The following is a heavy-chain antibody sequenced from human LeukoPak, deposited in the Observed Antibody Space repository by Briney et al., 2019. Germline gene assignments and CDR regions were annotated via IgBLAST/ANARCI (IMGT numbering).Heavy chain of an antibody. Sequence: SVKVSCKASGGTLSKYGIRWVRQAPGQGLEWMGRIIPLLDIATYAERFQGRVTLTADQSTSTAYMEVSSLRSEDTAVYYCATDGPAAMGADYLYGLDVWGQGTTVTVSS. CDR2: IIPLLDIA. J-gene: IGHJ6*02. V-gene: IGHV1-69*04. CDR1: GGTLSKYG. CDR3: ATDGPAAMGADYLYGLDV. D-gene: IGHD2-2*01.